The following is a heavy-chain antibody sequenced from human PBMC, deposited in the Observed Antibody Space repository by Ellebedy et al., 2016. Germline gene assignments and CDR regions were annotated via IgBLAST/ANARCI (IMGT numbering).Heavy chain of an antibody. CDR2: INPSGGNT. J-gene: IGHJ5*02. Sequence: ASVKVSCXASGYTLTSYCMNWVRQAPGQGIEWLGIINPSGGNTNYAQKFQGRVSMATDTSTTTVYVELSSLRSEDTALYYCARGDYGGKSPGRAWGQGTLVTVSS. CDR3: ARGDYGGKSPGRA. CDR1: GYTLTSYC. D-gene: IGHD4-23*01. V-gene: IGHV1-46*01.